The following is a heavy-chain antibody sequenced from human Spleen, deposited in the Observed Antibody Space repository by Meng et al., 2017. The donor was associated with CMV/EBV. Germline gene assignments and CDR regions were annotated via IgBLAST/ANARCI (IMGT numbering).Heavy chain of an antibody. CDR2: IRFDGSNT. Sequence: LSLTCAASGFTFSSYDMNWVRQAPGKGLEWLTFIRFDGSNTYYADSVRGRFTISRDNSKNALYLQMNSLRAEDTALYYCYSDYGDYWGQGTLVTVSS. D-gene: IGHD4-11*01. V-gene: IGHV3-30*02. CDR3: YSDYGDY. CDR1: GFTFSSYD. J-gene: IGHJ4*02.